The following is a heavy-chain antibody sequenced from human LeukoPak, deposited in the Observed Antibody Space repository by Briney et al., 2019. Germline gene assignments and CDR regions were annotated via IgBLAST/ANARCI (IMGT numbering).Heavy chain of an antibody. CDR1: GYTFTMYY. CDR2: INPSDGAT. D-gene: IGHD3-3*01. Sequence: GASVKVSCKASGYTFTMYYIHWVRQAPGQGLEWMGMINPSDGATTYAQRFQGRVTMTRDMSTTTVYMDLRSLRSEDTAVYFCARGQRGGLSGGLVGLFASYYTYYYMDVWGRGTTVTVSS. CDR3: ARGQRGGLSGGLVGLFASYYTYYYMDV. V-gene: IGHV1-46*01. J-gene: IGHJ6*03.